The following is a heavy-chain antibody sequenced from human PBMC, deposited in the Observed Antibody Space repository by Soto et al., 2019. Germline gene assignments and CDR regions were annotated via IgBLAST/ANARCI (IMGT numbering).Heavy chain of an antibody. CDR3: AKEYDILTGYSYGMDV. J-gene: IGHJ6*02. D-gene: IGHD3-9*01. V-gene: IGHV3-9*01. Sequence: HPGGSLRLSCAASGFTFDDYAMHWVRQAPGEGLEWVSGISWNSGSIGYADSVKGRFTISRDNAKNSLYLQMNSLRAEDTAVYYCAKEYDILTGYSYGMDVWGQGTTVTVSS. CDR1: GFTFDDYA. CDR2: ISWNSGSI.